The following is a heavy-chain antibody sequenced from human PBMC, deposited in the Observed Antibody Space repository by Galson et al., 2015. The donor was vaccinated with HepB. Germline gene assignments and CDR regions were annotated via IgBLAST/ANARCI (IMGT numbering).Heavy chain of an antibody. J-gene: IGHJ6*02. CDR3: ARRRDDGLDV. CDR2: IYPGDSNT. Sequence: QSGAEVKKPGESLKISCKGSGSSFTTYYIDWVRQMPGKGLEWMGIIYPGDSNTRYSPSFQGQVTLSVDKSISTAYLQWSSLKASDTAMYYCARRRDDGLDVWGQGTTVTVSS. V-gene: IGHV5-51*01. CDR1: GSSFTTYY.